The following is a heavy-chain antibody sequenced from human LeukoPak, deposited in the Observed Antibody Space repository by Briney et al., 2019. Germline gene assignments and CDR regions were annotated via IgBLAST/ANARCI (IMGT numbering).Heavy chain of an antibody. V-gene: IGHV6-1*01. CDR3: ARVPSAPHYDFWSGYRNMDV. D-gene: IGHD3-3*01. Sequence: SQTLSLTCAISGDSVSSNSAAWNWIRQSPSRGLEWLGRTYYRSKWYDDYAVSVKSRITINPDTSKNQFSLQLNSVTPEDTAVYYCARVPSAPHYDFWSGYRNMDVWGKGTTVTVSS. J-gene: IGHJ6*03. CDR1: GDSVSSNSAA. CDR2: TYYRSKWYD.